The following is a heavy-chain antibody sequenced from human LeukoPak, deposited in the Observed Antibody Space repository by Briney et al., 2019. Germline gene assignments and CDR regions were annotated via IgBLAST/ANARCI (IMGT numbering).Heavy chain of an antibody. D-gene: IGHD6-19*01. CDR2: IYYSGST. V-gene: IGHV4-39*01. J-gene: IGHJ4*02. CDR3: ARHMYSSGWYADPIDY. CDR1: GGSISSSSYY. Sequence: SETLSLTCTVSGGSISSSSYYWGWIRQPPGKGLEWIGSIYYSGSTYYNPSPKSRVTISVDTSKNQFSLKLSSVTAADTAVYYCARHMYSSGWYADPIDYWGQGTLVTVSS.